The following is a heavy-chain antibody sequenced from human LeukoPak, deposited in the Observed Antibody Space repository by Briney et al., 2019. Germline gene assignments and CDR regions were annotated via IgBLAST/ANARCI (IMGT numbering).Heavy chain of an antibody. CDR3: AKSILPFTTSCSFDY. Sequence: GGSLRLSCAASGFTFSSYAMSWVRQAPGKGLEWVSAISGSGGSTYYADSVKGRFTISRDNSKNTPYLQMNSLRAEDTAVYYCAKSILPFTTSCSFDYWGQGALVTVSS. J-gene: IGHJ4*02. CDR2: ISGSGGST. CDR1: GFTFSSYA. D-gene: IGHD2-2*01. V-gene: IGHV3-23*01.